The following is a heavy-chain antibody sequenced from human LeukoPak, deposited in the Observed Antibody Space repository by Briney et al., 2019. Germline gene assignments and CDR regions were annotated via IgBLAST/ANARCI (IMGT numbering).Heavy chain of an antibody. V-gene: IGHV4-59*01. Sequence: SETLSLTCTVSGDSITTYYWSWIRQPPGKGLEWIGYIYYSGSTNYNPSLKSRVTISVDTSKNQFSLKLSSVTAADTAVYYCARDAPQAYYFDYWGQGTLVTVSS. CDR1: GDSITTYY. J-gene: IGHJ4*02. CDR3: ARDAPQAYYFDY. CDR2: IYYSGST.